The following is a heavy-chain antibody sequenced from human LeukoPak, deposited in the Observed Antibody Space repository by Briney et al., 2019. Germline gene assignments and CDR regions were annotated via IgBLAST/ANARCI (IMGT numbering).Heavy chain of an antibody. CDR1: GGSISSYY. Sequence: PSETLSLTCTVSGGSISSYYWSWIRQPPGKGLEWIGYIYYSGSTNYNASLKSRVTISVDTSKNQFSLKLSSVTAADTAAYYCARGDDGAARLDYWGQGTLVTVSS. CDR3: ARGDDGAARLDY. J-gene: IGHJ4*02. D-gene: IGHD6-6*01. V-gene: IGHV4-59*01. CDR2: IYYSGST.